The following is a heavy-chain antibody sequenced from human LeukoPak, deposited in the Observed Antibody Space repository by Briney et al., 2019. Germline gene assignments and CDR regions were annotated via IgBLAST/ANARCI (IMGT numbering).Heavy chain of an antibody. Sequence: SETLSLTCAVYGGSFSGYYWSWIRQPPGKGLEWIGEINHSGSTNYNPSLKSRVTISVDTSKNQFSLKLNSVTAADTAVYYCAREWGQLGFDYGGQGTLVTVSS. V-gene: IGHV4-34*01. D-gene: IGHD6-6*01. CDR1: GGSFSGYY. J-gene: IGHJ4*02. CDR3: AREWGQLGFDY. CDR2: INHSGST.